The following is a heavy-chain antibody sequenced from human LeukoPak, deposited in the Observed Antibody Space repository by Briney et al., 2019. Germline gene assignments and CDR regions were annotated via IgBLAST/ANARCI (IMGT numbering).Heavy chain of an antibody. CDR1: GFTFSSYG. D-gene: IGHD4-17*01. CDR2: IRYDGSNK. J-gene: IGHJ4*02. Sequence: GGSLRLSCAASGFTFSSYGMHWVRQAPGKGLEWVAFIRYDGSNKYYADSVKGRFTISRDNSQNTLYLQMNSLRPEDTAVYYCAKGGASVTRYVDYWGQGTLVTVSS. CDR3: AKGGASVTRYVDY. V-gene: IGHV3-30*02.